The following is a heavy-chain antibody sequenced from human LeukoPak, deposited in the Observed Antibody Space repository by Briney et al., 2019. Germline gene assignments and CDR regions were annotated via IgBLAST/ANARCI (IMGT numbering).Heavy chain of an antibody. D-gene: IGHD6-13*01. CDR3: AKPGYSSSWTPFDY. CDR2: IYYTGST. CDR1: GGSISSYY. Sequence: SETLSLTCTVSGGSISSYYWSWIRQPPGKGLEWIGYIYYTGSTNYNPSLKSRVTISVDMSKNQFSLKLSSVTAADTAVYYCAKPGYSSSWTPFDYWGQGTLVTVSS. V-gene: IGHV4-59*12. J-gene: IGHJ4*02.